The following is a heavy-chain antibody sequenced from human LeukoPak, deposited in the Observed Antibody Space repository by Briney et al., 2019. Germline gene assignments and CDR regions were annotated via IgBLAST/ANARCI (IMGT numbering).Heavy chain of an antibody. D-gene: IGHD5-18*01. CDR1: GYSFSSYT. Sequence: ASVKVSCKTSGYSFSSYTISWVRQAPGQRLEWMGWINTNTGSPTYAHGFTGRYVFSWDTSVSTAYLVISGLTADDTAVYFCGRDPRLGIRGYTYGYIDYRGQGTLVTVSS. J-gene: IGHJ4*02. CDR2: INTNTGSP. V-gene: IGHV7-4-1*02. CDR3: GRDPRLGIRGYTYGYIDY.